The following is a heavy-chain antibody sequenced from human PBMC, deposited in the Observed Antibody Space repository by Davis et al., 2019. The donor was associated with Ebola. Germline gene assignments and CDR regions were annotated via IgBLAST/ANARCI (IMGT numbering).Heavy chain of an antibody. D-gene: IGHD1-1*01. CDR1: GFSFSTNA. J-gene: IGHJ4*02. CDR2: IGGDGRA. V-gene: IGHV3-23*01. Sequence: GGSLTLSCAASGFSFSTNAMSWVRQGPGKGLEWVSGIGGDGRAYYTDSVRGRFIISRDNSKNMLYLQMNSLRADDTGVYYCAKDVHYWNSDYWGQGTLVTVSS. CDR3: AKDVHYWNSDY.